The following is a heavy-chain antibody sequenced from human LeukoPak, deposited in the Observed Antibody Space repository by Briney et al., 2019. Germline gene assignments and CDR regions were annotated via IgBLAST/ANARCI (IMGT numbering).Heavy chain of an antibody. CDR1: GFTFSSYA. V-gene: IGHV3-23*01. Sequence: GGSLRLSCAASGFTFSSYAMSCVRQAPGKGLEWVLAISGSGGSTYYADSVKGRFTISRDNSKNTLYLQMNSLRAEDTAVYYCASRGRAYYDSFRDGPDVWGKGTTVTVSS. J-gene: IGHJ6*04. CDR3: ASRGRAYYDSFRDGPDV. D-gene: IGHD3-22*01. CDR2: ISGSGGST.